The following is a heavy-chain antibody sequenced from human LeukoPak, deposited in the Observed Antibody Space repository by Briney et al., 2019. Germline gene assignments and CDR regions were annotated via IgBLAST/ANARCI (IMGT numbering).Heavy chain of an antibody. D-gene: IGHD3-22*01. CDR3: ARASCYYDSSGYSSSYNWFDP. Sequence: PSETLSLTCTVSGGSISSYYWSWIRQPPGKGLEWIGYIYYSGSTNYNPSLKSRVTISVDTSKNQFSLKLSSVTAADTAVYYCARASCYYDSSGYSSSYNWFDPWGQGTLVTVSS. J-gene: IGHJ5*02. V-gene: IGHV4-59*01. CDR1: GGSISSYY. CDR2: IYYSGST.